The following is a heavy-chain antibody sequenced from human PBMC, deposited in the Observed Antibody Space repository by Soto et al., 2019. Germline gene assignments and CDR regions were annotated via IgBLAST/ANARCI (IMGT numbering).Heavy chain of an antibody. CDR1: GFTFSSYW. Sequence: ESGGGLVQPGGSLRLSCAASGFTFSSYWMSWVRQAPGKGLEWVANIKQDGSEKYYVDSVKGRFTISRDNAKNSLYLQMNSLRAEDTAVYYCARLVVPAAGYYYYYYMDVWGKGTTVTVSS. D-gene: IGHD2-2*01. J-gene: IGHJ6*03. CDR3: ARLVVPAAGYYYYYYMDV. V-gene: IGHV3-7*01. CDR2: IKQDGSEK.